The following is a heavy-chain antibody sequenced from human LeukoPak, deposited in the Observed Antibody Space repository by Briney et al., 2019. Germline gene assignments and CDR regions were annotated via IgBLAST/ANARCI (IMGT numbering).Heavy chain of an antibody. CDR3: ARDRRYYDSSGYYIIDY. CDR1: GYTFTSYG. CDR2: ISAYNGNT. Sequence: ASVKVSCKASGYTFTSYGISWVRQAPGQGLEWMGWISAYNGNTNYAQKLQGGVTMTTDTSTSTAYMELRSLRSDDTAVYYCARDRRYYDSSGYYIIDYWGQGTLVTVSS. J-gene: IGHJ4*02. D-gene: IGHD3-22*01. V-gene: IGHV1-18*01.